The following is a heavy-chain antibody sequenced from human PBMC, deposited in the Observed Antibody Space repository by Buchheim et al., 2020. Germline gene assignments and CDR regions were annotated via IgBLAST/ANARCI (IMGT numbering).Heavy chain of an antibody. CDR1: GYSFTTYG. CDR2: INPSTDDT. CDR3: ARVDCSSTSCYLYP. J-gene: IGHJ5*02. D-gene: IGHD2-2*01. Sequence: QVQLVQSGAEVKKPGASVKVSCKTSGYSFTTYGIHWVRQAPGQGLEWLGWINPSTDDTGYAQKFQGRLTMTRNTSISTAYMELSSLRSEDTAVYYCARVDCSSTSCYLYPWGQGTL. V-gene: IGHV1-8*01.